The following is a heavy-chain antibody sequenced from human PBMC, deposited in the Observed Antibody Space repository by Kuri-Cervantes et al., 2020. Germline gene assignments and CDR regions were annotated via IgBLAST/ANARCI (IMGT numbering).Heavy chain of an antibody. CDR3: ARDSSRGYMDV. D-gene: IGHD2-2*01. CDR2: INPNSGGT. CDR1: GFTFSSYG. J-gene: IGHJ6*03. Sequence: GESLKISCAASGFTFSSYGMHWVRQAPGQGLEWMGWINPNSGGTNYAQKFQGWVTMTRDTSISTAYMELSRLRSDDTAVYYCARDSSRGYMDVWGKGTTVTVSS. V-gene: IGHV1-2*04.